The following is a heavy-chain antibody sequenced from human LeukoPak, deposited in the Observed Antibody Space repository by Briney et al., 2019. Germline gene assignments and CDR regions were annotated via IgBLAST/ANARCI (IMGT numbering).Heavy chain of an antibody. D-gene: IGHD4-17*01. CDR3: ARYYGDYPYYYYYMDV. CDR1: GFTFSSYS. Sequence: PGRSLRLSCAASGFTFSSYSMNWVRQAPGKGLEWVSSVSSSSSYIYYADSVQGRFTISRDNAKNSLYLQMNSLRAEDTAVYYCARYYGDYPYYYYYMDVWGKGTTVTVSS. J-gene: IGHJ6*03. V-gene: IGHV3-21*01. CDR2: VSSSSSYI.